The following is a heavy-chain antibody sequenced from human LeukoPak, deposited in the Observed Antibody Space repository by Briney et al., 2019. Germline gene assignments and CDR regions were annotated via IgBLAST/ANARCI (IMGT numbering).Heavy chain of an antibody. J-gene: IGHJ4*02. V-gene: IGHV1-69*05. CDR1: GGTLISYA. CDR3: ATRRYCTNGVCPDY. CDR2: IIPIFGTA. Sequence: VASVKVSCKASGGTLISYAISWVRQAPGQGLEWMGRIIPIFGTANYAQKFQGRVTITTDESTSTAYMELSSLRSEDTAVYYCATRRYCTNGVCPDYWGQGTLVTVSS. D-gene: IGHD2-8*01.